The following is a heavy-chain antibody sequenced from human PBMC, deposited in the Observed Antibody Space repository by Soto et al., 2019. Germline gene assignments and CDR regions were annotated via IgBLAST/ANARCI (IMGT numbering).Heavy chain of an antibody. J-gene: IGHJ4*02. CDR2: INHSGST. D-gene: IGHD3-10*01. CDR1: GGSFSGYY. Sequence: PSETLSLTCAVYGGSFSGYYWTWIRQPPGTGLEWIGEINHSGSTNYNPSLKSRVTISVDTSKNQFSLKLSSVTAADTAVYYCARGRELWFGELSPLDYWGQGTRVTVSS. CDR3: ARGRELWFGELSPLDY. V-gene: IGHV4-34*01.